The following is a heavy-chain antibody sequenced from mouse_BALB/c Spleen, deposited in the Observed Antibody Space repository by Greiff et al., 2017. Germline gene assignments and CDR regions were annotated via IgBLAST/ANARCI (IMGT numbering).Heavy chain of an antibody. J-gene: IGHJ4*01. CDR1: GFTFSSFG. Sequence: EVQVVESGGGLVQPGGSRKLSCAASGFTFSSFGMHWVRQAPEKGLEWVAYISSGSSTIYYADTVKGRFTISRDNPKNTLFLQMTSLRSEDTAMYYCARTTATGAMDYWGQGTSVTVSS. CDR2: ISSGSSTI. CDR3: ARTTATGAMDY. D-gene: IGHD1-2*01. V-gene: IGHV5-17*02.